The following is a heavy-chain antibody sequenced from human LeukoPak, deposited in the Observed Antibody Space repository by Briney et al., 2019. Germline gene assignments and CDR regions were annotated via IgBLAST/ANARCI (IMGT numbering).Heavy chain of an antibody. D-gene: IGHD3-10*01. CDR3: ATVVWFGERTRFDP. V-gene: IGHV1-24*01. Sequence: ASVKVSCKVSGYTLTELSMHWVRQAPGKGLEWMGGFDPEDGETIYAQKFQGRVTMTEDTSTDTAYMELSSLGSEDTAVYYCATVVWFGERTRFDPWGQGTLVTVSS. J-gene: IGHJ5*02. CDR2: FDPEDGET. CDR1: GYTLTELS.